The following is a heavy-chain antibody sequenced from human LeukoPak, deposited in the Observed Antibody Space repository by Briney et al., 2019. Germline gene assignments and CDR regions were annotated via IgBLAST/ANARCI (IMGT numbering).Heavy chain of an antibody. CDR3: ARVSSLVRGVIPLDY. D-gene: IGHD3-10*01. CDR2: INPNSGGT. Sequence: ASVKVSCKASGYTFTGYYMHWVRQAPGQGLEWMGWINPNSGGTNYAQKFQGRDTMTRDTSISTAYMELSSLRSDDTAVYYCARVSSLVRGVIPLDYWGQGTLVTVSS. CDR1: GYTFTGYY. J-gene: IGHJ4*02. V-gene: IGHV1-2*02.